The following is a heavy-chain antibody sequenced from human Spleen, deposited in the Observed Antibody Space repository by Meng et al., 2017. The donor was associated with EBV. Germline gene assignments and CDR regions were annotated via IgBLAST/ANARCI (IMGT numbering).Heavy chain of an antibody. CDR3: ARGAPPDY. CDR2: IGSAGYT. V-gene: IGHV3-13*01. Sequence: EVQVVESGGGLGQPGGSLRLSCAASGFTFSDYDMHWVRQATGKGLEWVSAIGSAGYTYYAGSVKGRFTISRENAKNSLYLQMNSLRAGDTAVYFCARGAPPDYWGQGVLVTVSS. CDR1: GFTFSDYD. J-gene: IGHJ4*02.